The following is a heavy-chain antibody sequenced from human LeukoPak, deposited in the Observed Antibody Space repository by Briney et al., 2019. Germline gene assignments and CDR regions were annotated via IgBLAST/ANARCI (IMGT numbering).Heavy chain of an antibody. Sequence: SETLSLTCAVYGGSFSGYYWSWIRQPPGKGLEWIGETNHSGSTNYNPSLKSRVTISVDTSKNQFSLKLSSVTAADTAVYYCARQSQDYGVRDAFDIWGQGTMVTVSS. D-gene: IGHD4-17*01. CDR2: TNHSGST. CDR1: GGSFSGYY. CDR3: ARQSQDYGVRDAFDI. J-gene: IGHJ3*02. V-gene: IGHV4-34*01.